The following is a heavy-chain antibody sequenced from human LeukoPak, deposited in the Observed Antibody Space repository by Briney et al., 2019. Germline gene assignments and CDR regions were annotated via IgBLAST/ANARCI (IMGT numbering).Heavy chain of an antibody. CDR3: ARDQEDGNFDY. Sequence: ASVKVSCKASGYTFTSYGISWVRQAPGQGLEWMGWISAYNGNTNYAQKLQGRVTMTTDTSTSTAHMELRSLRSDDTAVYYCARDQEDGNFDYWGQGTLVTVSS. D-gene: IGHD5-24*01. J-gene: IGHJ4*02. CDR2: ISAYNGNT. V-gene: IGHV1-18*01. CDR1: GYTFTSYG.